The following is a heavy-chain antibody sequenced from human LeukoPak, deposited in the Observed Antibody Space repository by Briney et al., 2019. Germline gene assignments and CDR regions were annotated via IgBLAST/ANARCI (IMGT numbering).Heavy chain of an antibody. J-gene: IGHJ4*02. D-gene: IGHD6-13*01. V-gene: IGHV3-66*01. CDR3: ARDVPKLGAAAGV. Sequence: HPGGSLRLSCAASGFTVSSNYMTWVRQAPGKGLEWVSDIYSGGSTYYADSVKGRFTISRDNSKNTLYLQMNSLRAEDTAMYYCARDVPKLGAAAGVWGQGTLVTVSS. CDR1: GFTVSSNY. CDR2: IYSGGST.